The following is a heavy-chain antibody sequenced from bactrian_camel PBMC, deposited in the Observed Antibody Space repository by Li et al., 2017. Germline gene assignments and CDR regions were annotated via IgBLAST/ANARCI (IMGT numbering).Heavy chain of an antibody. D-gene: IGHD1*01. J-gene: IGHJ4*01. V-gene: IGHV3-2*01. CDR3: AGDFMIPGTYACGFANDFEY. CDR1: DTTAKSRYC. CDR2: ILLDSDNI. Sequence: HVQLVESGGGSVQAGGSLELSCAASDTTAKSRYCMAWFRQTPGQEREAVARILLDSDNIFYSESARGRFTISRDNAKNTLYLQMNSLKPEDTAAYYCAGDFMIPGTYACGFANDFEYWGRGTQVTVS.